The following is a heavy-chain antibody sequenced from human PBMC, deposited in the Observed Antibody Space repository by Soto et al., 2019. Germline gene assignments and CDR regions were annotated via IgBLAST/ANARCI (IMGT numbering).Heavy chain of an antibody. V-gene: IGHV3-49*04. D-gene: IGHD3-3*01. Sequence: PGVSLRLSCTASAFTFGDYAMSWVRQAPGKGLEWVGFIRSKAYGGTTEYAASVKGRFTISRDDSKSIAYLQMNSLKTEDTAVYYCRVYYDFWSGYYGPDYWGQGTLVTVSS. CDR1: AFTFGDYA. CDR2: IRSKAYGGTT. J-gene: IGHJ4*02. CDR3: RVYYDFWSGYYGPDY.